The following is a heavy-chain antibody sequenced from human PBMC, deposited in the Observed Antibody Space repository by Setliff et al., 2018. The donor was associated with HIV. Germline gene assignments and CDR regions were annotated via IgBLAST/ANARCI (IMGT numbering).Heavy chain of an antibody. J-gene: IGHJ4*02. CDR2: IRHDGSYA. CDR3: AKDVDYYGTGSYYNYFDS. Sequence: GGSLRLSCAASGFRFETFGMYWVRQAPGKGLEWVAFIRHDGSYAYYADSVKGRFTMSRDNSRNTAFLQMNSLRAEDTAVYYCAKDVDYYGTGSYYNYFDSWGQGTLVTVSS. CDR1: GFRFETFG. V-gene: IGHV3-30*02. D-gene: IGHD3-10*01.